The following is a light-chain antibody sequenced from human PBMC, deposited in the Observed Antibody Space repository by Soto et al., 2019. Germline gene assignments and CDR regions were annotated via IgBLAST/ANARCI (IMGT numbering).Light chain of an antibody. Sequence: DIQMTQSPSSLSASVGDRVTITCRASQDIRSDLGWYQQKPGQAPKRLIYAASSLQSGVPSRFSGSGSGTEFTLTISSLQPEDFATYYCLQHNTSPLTFGGGTKVEVK. CDR2: AAS. J-gene: IGKJ4*01. CDR3: LQHNTSPLT. V-gene: IGKV1-17*01. CDR1: QDIRSD.